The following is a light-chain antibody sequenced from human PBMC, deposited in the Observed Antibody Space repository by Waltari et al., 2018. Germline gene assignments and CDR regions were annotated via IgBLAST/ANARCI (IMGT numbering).Light chain of an antibody. Sequence: DIQMTQPPSTLSASVGDRVTLTCRASQSISSWLAWYQQKPGKAPKLLIYDASSLESGVPSRFSGSGSGTEFTLTISSLQTDDFATYYCQQYNSYPLTFGGGTKVEIK. J-gene: IGKJ4*01. CDR2: DAS. CDR3: QQYNSYPLT. V-gene: IGKV1-5*01. CDR1: QSISSW.